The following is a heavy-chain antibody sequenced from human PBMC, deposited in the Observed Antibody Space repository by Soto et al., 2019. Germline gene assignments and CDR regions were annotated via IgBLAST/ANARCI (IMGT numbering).Heavy chain of an antibody. V-gene: IGHV4-59*01. D-gene: IGHD5-18*01. CDR3: ASHGYSYALGYYYGMDV. CDR1: GGSISSYY. Sequence: LSLTCTVSGGSISSYYWSWIRQPPGKGLEWIGYIYYSGSTNHNPSLKSRVTISVDTSKNQFSLKLSSVTAADTAVYYCASHGYSYALGYYYGMDVWGQGTTVTVSS. CDR2: IYYSGST. J-gene: IGHJ6*02.